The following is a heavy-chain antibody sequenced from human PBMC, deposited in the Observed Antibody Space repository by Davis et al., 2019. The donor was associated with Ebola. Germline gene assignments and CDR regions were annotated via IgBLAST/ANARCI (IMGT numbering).Heavy chain of an antibody. CDR3: ARDKQLADYYYNGMDV. D-gene: IGHD6-6*01. J-gene: IGHJ6*02. V-gene: IGHV1-2*04. CDR1: GYTFTGYY. Sequence: AASVKVSCKASGYTFTGYYMHWVRQAPGQGLEWMGWINPNSGGTNYAQKFQGWVTMTRDTSISTAYMELSRLRSDDTAVYYCARDKQLADYYYNGMDVWGQGTTVTVSS. CDR2: INPNSGGT.